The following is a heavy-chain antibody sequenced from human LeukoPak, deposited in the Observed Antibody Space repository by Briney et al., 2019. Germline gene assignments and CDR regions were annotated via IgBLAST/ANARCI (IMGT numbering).Heavy chain of an antibody. V-gene: IGHV3-20*04. J-gene: IGHJ4*02. CDR1: GFTFDDYD. CDR3: ARDGLVDTPMGAGY. D-gene: IGHD5-18*01. CDR2: INWNGGST. Sequence: PGGSLRLSCAASGFTFDDYDMIWVRQARGKGREWVSCINWNGGSTGYADSVKGRFTISRDNAKNSLYLQMNSLRAEDTALYYCARDGLVDTPMGAGYWGQGTLVTVSS.